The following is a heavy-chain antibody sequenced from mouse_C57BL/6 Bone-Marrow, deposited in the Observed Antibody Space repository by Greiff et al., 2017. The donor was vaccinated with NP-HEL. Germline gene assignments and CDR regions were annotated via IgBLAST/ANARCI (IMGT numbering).Heavy chain of an antibody. J-gene: IGHJ4*01. Sequence: QVQLQQSGPELVKPGASVKISCKASGYTFTDYSINWVKQRPGQGLEWIGWFFPGSGSTYYNENFKGKATLTVDQSSSTAYMLLSSLTSEDAAFYFVANDDYYCSSYAMDYWGQRTSVTVSS. V-gene: IGHV1-75*01. CDR3: ANDDYYCSSYAMDY. CDR2: FFPGSGST. CDR1: GYTFTDYS. D-gene: IGHD1-1*01.